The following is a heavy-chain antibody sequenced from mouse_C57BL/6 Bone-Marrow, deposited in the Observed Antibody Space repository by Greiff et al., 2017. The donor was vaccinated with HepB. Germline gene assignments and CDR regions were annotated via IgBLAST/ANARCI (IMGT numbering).Heavy chain of an antibody. CDR1: GFSLTSYG. CDR2: IWSGGST. V-gene: IGHV2-2*01. Sequence: VQLQQSGPGLVQPSQSLSITCTVSGFSLTSYGVHWVRQSPGKGLEWLGVIWSGGSTDYNAAFISRLSISKDNSKSQVFFKMNRLQADDTAIYYCARDDYDGAYWGQGTLVTVSA. CDR3: ARDDYDGAY. J-gene: IGHJ3*01. D-gene: IGHD2-4*01.